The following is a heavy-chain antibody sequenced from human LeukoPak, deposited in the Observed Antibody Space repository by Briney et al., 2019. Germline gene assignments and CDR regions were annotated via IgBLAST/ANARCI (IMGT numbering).Heavy chain of an antibody. CDR3: ATVGATWGYFDY. V-gene: IGHV1-24*01. CDR2: FDPEDGET. CDR1: GYTLTELS. D-gene: IGHD1-26*01. Sequence: GASVKVSCKVSGYTLTELSMHWVRQAPGKGLEWMGGFDPEDGETIYAQKFQGRVTMTEDTSTDTAYMELSSLRSEDTAVYYCATVGATWGYFDYWGQGTLVTVSS. J-gene: IGHJ4*02.